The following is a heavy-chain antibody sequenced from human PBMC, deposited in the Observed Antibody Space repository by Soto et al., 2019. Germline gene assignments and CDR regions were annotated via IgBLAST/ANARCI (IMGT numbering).Heavy chain of an antibody. D-gene: IGHD3-3*01. Sequence: SETRSRTWVVSGGTISCYYGTWIRQPAGKGLEWIGRIYRSGNTKYNPSLQSRVTMSLDTSNNQFSLRLTSVTAADTAVYYCARGQRFSDWFDPWGQGTLVTVSS. V-gene: IGHV4-4*07. J-gene: IGHJ5*02. CDR2: IYRSGNT. CDR1: GGTISCYY. CDR3: ARGQRFSDWFDP.